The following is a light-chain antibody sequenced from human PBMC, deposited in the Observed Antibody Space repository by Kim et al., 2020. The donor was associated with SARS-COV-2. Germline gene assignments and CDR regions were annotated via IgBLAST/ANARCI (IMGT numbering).Light chain of an antibody. J-gene: IGLJ1*01. Sequence: QSALTQPASVSGSPGQSITISCTGTSSDVGGYNYVSWYQQHPGKAPKLLIYDVSKRPSGVSNRFSGSKSGNTASLTISVLQAEDEADYYCRSYTSRSTYVFGTGTKVTVL. V-gene: IGLV2-14*01. CDR3: RSYTSRSTYV. CDR2: DVS. CDR1: SSDVGGYNY.